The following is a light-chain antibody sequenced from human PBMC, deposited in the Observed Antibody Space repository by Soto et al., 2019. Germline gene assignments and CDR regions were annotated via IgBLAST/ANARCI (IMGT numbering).Light chain of an antibody. Sequence: DIQMTQSPSSLSASVGDRVTITCRASQTIAVYLNWYQQKPGKAPTLLIYAASSLQSGVPSRFHGSGYGTDFTLAISSLQPEDFATYYGQQSFSTPRTFGQGTKVDI. V-gene: IGKV1-39*01. CDR1: QTIAVY. CDR2: AAS. CDR3: QQSFSTPRT. J-gene: IGKJ1*01.